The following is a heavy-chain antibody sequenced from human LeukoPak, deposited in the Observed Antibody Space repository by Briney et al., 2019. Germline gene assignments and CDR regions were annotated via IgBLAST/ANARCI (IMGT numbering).Heavy chain of an antibody. Sequence: PGGSLRLSCEGSGFTFDDYDMHWVRQAPGKGLEWVSSDHINSADSVKGRFAVSRDNAKNSVYLQINSVRPEDTALYFCAKDFGAAAAGTGGALDVWGQGVMVTVSS. V-gene: IGHV3-9*01. CDR2: DHI. CDR1: GFTFDDYD. CDR3: AKDFGAAAAGTGGALDV. D-gene: IGHD6-13*01. J-gene: IGHJ3*01.